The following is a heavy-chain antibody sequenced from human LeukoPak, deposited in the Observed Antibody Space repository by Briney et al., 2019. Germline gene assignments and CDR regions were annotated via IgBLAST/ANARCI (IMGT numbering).Heavy chain of an antibody. Sequence: ASVKVSCKVSGYTLTELSMHWVRQAPGQGLEWMGWISAYNGNTNYAQKLQGRVTMTTGTSTSTAYMELRSLRSDDTAVYYCARDRDSSSSPDAFDIWGQGTMVTVSS. CDR2: ISAYNGNT. CDR1: GYTLTELS. J-gene: IGHJ3*02. V-gene: IGHV1-18*01. D-gene: IGHD6-6*01. CDR3: ARDRDSSSSPDAFDI.